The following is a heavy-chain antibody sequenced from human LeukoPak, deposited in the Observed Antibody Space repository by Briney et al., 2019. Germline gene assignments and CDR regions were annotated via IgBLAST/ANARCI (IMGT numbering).Heavy chain of an antibody. CDR2: IHTDQTIQ. CDR1: GFTFSGFG. D-gene: IGHD4/OR15-4a*01. Sequence: PGGSLRLSCAASGFTFSGFGMHWVRQAPGKGLEWVAYIHTDQTIQYYADSVKGRFTISRDNSKNTLYLQMKTLRSEDTAVYYCVRGPYGASISKWFDPWGQGTQVIVSP. V-gene: IGHV3-30*02. CDR3: VRGPYGASISKWFDP. J-gene: IGHJ5*02.